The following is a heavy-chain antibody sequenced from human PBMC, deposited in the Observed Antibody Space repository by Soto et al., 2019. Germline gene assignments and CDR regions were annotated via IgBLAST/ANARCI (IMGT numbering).Heavy chain of an antibody. CDR1: GVPLSSYS. D-gene: IGHD3-10*01. Sequence: GGSRSLSCAASGVPLSSYSMNLVRPAPGKGLEWVSSIGSTSMYIYYADVVKGRFTISRDNAKNSLYLQMNSLRAEDTAVYYCARDGYGSGSYEGLVDYWGQGTLVTVSS. CDR2: IGSTSMYI. CDR3: ARDGYGSGSYEGLVDY. J-gene: IGHJ4*02. V-gene: IGHV3-21*01.